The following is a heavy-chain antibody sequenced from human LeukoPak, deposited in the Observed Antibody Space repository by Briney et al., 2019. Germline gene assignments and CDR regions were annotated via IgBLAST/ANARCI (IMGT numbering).Heavy chain of an antibody. CDR1: GFTFSNAW. CDR3: TTADDAYYYYYGMDV. V-gene: IGHV3-15*01. CDR2: IKSKTDGGTT. Sequence: GGSLRLSCAASGFTFSNAWMSWVRQAPGKGLERVGRIKSKTDGGTTDYAAPVKGRFTISRDDSKNTLYLQMNSLKTEDTAVYYCTTADDAYYYYYGMDVWGKGTTVTVSS. D-gene: IGHD1-1*01. J-gene: IGHJ6*04.